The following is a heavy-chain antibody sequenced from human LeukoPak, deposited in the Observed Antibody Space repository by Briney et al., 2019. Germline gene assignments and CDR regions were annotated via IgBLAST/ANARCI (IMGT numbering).Heavy chain of an antibody. D-gene: IGHD4-17*01. V-gene: IGHV3-23*01. Sequence: GGSLRLSCAASGFTFSSYAMSWVRQAPGKGLEWVSATSGSGGSTYYADSVKGRFTISRDNSKNTLYLQMNSLRAEDTAVYYCATQGDYAYYFDYWGQGTLVTVSS. J-gene: IGHJ4*02. CDR3: ATQGDYAYYFDY. CDR2: TSGSGGST. CDR1: GFTFSSYA.